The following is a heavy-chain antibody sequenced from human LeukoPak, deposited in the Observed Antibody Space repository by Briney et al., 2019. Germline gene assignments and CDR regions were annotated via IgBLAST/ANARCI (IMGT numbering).Heavy chain of an antibody. D-gene: IGHD2-2*01. J-gene: IGHJ4*02. Sequence: GRSLRLSCAASGFTFSIYAMHWVRQAPGKGLEWVAVISYDGSNKYYADSVKGRFTLSRDNSKHTLYLQMNSLRAEDTAVYYCARDHRGYCSSTSCPEGYWGQGTLVTVSS. CDR2: ISYDGSNK. V-gene: IGHV3-30-3*01. CDR3: ARDHRGYCSSTSCPEGY. CDR1: GFTFSIYA.